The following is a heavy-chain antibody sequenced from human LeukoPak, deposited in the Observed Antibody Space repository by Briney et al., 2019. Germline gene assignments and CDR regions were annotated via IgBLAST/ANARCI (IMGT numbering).Heavy chain of an antibody. Sequence: GGSLRLSCAASGFTFSSYAMHWVRQAPGKGLKYVSAISSNGGSTYYANSVKGRFTISRDNSKNTLYLQMGSLRAEDMAVYYCASGNGSDWYFDLWGRGTLVTVSS. CDR1: GFTFSSYA. J-gene: IGHJ2*01. V-gene: IGHV3-64*01. CDR3: ASGNGSDWYFDL. CDR2: ISSNGGST.